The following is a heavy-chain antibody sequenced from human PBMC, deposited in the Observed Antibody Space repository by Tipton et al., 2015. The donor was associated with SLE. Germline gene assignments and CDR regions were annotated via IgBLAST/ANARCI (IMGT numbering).Heavy chain of an antibody. V-gene: IGHV4-38-2*01. D-gene: IGHD4-17*01. Sequence: TLSLTCAVSGYSISSGSYWGWIRQPPGKGLEWIGSIYHSGSTYYNPSLKSRVTISVDTSKNQFSLKLSSVTAADTAVYYCATSTVTNAFDIWGQGTMVTVSS. CDR3: ATSTVTNAFDI. CDR2: IYHSGST. J-gene: IGHJ3*02. CDR1: GYSISSGSY.